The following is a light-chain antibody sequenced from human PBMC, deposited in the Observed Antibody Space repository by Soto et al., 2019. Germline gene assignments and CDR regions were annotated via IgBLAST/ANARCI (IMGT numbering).Light chain of an antibody. CDR1: SSNIGAGYD. CDR2: GNS. CDR3: QSYDSSLSGNYV. J-gene: IGLJ1*01. V-gene: IGLV1-40*01. Sequence: QSALTQPPSVSGAPGQRVTISCTGSSSNIGAGYDVRWYQQLPGTAPKLLIYGNSNRPSGVPDRFSGSKSGTSASLAITGLQAEDEADYYCQSYDSSLSGNYVFGTGTKVTVL.